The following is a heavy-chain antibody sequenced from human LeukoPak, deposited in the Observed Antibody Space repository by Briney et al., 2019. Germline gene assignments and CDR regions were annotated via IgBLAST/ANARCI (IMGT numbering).Heavy chain of an antibody. V-gene: IGHV3-21*01. CDR3: ARDRDDYPYY. D-gene: IGHD4-11*01. Sequence: GGSLGLSCAASGFTFSSYSMNWVRQAPGKGLEWVSSISSSSSYIYYADSVKGRFTISRDNAKNSLSLQMNSLRAEDTAVYYCARDRDDYPYYWGQGTLVTVSS. J-gene: IGHJ4*02. CDR1: GFTFSSYS. CDR2: ISSSSSYI.